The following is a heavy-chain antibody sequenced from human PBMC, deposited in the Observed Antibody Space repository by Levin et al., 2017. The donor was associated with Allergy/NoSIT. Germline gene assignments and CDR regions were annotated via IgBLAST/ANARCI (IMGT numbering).Heavy chain of an antibody. CDR1: GFTFSSYG. Sequence: GESLKISCAASGFTFSSYGMHWVRQAPGKGLEWVAVIWDDGYKKYYADSVKGRFTISRDNSKKTLYLQMNRLRAEDTAVYYCARVLRFYYYYYMDVWGKGTTVTVSS. V-gene: IGHV3-33*01. D-gene: IGHD5-12*01. J-gene: IGHJ6*03. CDR2: IWDDGYKK. CDR3: ARVLRFYYYYYMDV.